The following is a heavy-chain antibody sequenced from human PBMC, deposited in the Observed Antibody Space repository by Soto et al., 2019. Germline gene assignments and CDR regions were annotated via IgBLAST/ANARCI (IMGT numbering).Heavy chain of an antibody. CDR3: AKETYYYYGMDV. CDR2: IIDSGGYT. Sequence: TGGSLRLSCAASGFTFSSSTMNWVRQAPGNGMEWVSAIIDSGGYTYYADSVKGRFTISRDNSKNTLYLQMNSLRAEDTALYYCAKETYYYYGMDVWGQGTTVTVSS. J-gene: IGHJ6*02. V-gene: IGHV3-23*01. CDR1: GFTFSSST.